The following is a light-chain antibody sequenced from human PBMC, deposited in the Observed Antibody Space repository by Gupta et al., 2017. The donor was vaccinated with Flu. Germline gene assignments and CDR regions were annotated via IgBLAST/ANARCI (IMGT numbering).Light chain of an antibody. CDR2: ANS. V-gene: IGLV1-40*01. Sequence: QSALAQPPSVSGTPGQRVTISCTGSSSNFGAGYEVHWYQHLPGTAPKLLIYANSDRPSGIPDRFSGSKSGVSASLAITGLQPGDEADYYCQSYDSSLNAYVFGTGTRVTVL. J-gene: IGLJ1*01. CDR3: QSYDSSLNAYV. CDR1: SSNFGAGYE.